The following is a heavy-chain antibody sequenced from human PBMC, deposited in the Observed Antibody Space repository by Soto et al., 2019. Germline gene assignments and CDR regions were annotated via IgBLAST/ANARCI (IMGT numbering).Heavy chain of an antibody. CDR2: IDNGGNT. V-gene: IGHV4-39*01. D-gene: IGHD1-26*01. Sequence: SETLSLTCTVSGRTFNINADFWYLAWIRQPPGKGLEWIGSIDNGGNTHYNAPLKSRVTISADTSKNQFSLSLNSVTAADTAVYYCVKRSLLMAPTWGQGIQVTVPS. CDR3: VKRSLLMAPT. CDR1: GRTFNINADF. J-gene: IGHJ4*02.